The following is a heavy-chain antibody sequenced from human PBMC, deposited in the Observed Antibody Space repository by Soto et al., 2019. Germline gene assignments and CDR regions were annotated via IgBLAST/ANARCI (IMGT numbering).Heavy chain of an antibody. Sequence: QLQLVESGGGVVQPGRSLRLSCAASGFTFSDYGMHWVRQAPGTGLEWVAVISYDGSDKYYADSVKGRFTISRDNSKNRLYVQMNSLRAEDTAVYYCATMERLFDYWGQGTLVTVSS. CDR2: ISYDGSDK. D-gene: IGHD3-3*01. V-gene: IGHV3-30*03. CDR3: ATMERLFDY. CDR1: GFTFSDYG. J-gene: IGHJ4*02.